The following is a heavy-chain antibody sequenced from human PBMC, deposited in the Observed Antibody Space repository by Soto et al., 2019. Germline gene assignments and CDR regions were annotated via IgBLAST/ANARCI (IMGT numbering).Heavy chain of an antibody. CDR1: GYTFTSYA. CDR2: INAGNGNT. D-gene: IGHD2-15*01. CDR3: AGVFPKIGYCSGGSCFSPPWAYYYGMDV. Sequence: QVQLVQSGAEVKKPGASVKVSCKASGYTFTSYAMHWVRQAPGQRLEWMGWINAGNGNTKYSQKFQGRVTITRDTSASTAYMELSSLRSEDTAVYYCAGVFPKIGYCSGGSCFSPPWAYYYGMDVWGQGTTVTVSS. V-gene: IGHV1-3*01. J-gene: IGHJ6*02.